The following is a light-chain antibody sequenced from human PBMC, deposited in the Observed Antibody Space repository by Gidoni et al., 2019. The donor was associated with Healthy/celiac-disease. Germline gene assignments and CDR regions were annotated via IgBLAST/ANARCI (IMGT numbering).Light chain of an antibody. Sequence: DIQMTQSPSTLSASVGDRVTITCRASQSSSRWLAWYQQKPGKAPKLLIFKASSLESGVPSRFSGSGSGTEFTLTISSRQPADCATYSCQQYDSYSRPFGQGTQVEIK. CDR2: KAS. V-gene: IGKV1-5*03. J-gene: IGKJ1*01. CDR3: QQYDSYSRP. CDR1: QSSSRW.